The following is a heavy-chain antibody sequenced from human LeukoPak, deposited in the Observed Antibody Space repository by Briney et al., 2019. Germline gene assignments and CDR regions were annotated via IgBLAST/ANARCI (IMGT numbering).Heavy chain of an antibody. V-gene: IGHV4-34*01. Sequence: NPSETLSLTCAVYGGSFSGYYWSWIRQPPGKGLEWLGEINHSGSTNYNPSLKSRVTISVDTSKNQFSLKLSSVTAADAAVYYCARARYCSSTSCRRYYFDYWGQGTLVTVSS. CDR2: INHSGST. D-gene: IGHD2-2*01. CDR1: GGSFSGYY. J-gene: IGHJ4*02. CDR3: ARARYCSSTSCRRYYFDY.